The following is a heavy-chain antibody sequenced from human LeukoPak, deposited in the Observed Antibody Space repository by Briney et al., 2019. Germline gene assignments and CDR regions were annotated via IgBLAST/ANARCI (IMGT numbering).Heavy chain of an antibody. Sequence: PSETLSLTCTVSGGSISSYYWSWIRQPAGKGLEWIGRIYTSGSTNYNPSLKSRVTMSVDTSKNQFSLKLSSVTAADTAVYYCARDRDAPYDYVWGSYRTFDYWGQGTLVTVSS. CDR3: ARDRDAPYDYVWGSYRTFDY. D-gene: IGHD3-16*02. CDR1: GGSISSYY. J-gene: IGHJ4*02. V-gene: IGHV4-4*07. CDR2: IYTSGST.